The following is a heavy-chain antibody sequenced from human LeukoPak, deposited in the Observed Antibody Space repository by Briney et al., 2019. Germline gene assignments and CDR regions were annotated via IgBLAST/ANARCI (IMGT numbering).Heavy chain of an antibody. CDR3: ARDIVVVVASTYYYYYGMDV. J-gene: IGHJ6*04. V-gene: IGHV3-21*06. CDR2: ISSSGSHI. Sequence: GGSLRLSCAASGFNFRTYNMNWVRQAPGKGLEWVSSISSSGSHIHYADSVEGRFNISRENAKNSLYLQMNSLRAEDTAVYYCARDIVVVVASTYYYYYGMDVWGKGTTVTVSS. CDR1: GFNFRTYN. D-gene: IGHD2-15*01.